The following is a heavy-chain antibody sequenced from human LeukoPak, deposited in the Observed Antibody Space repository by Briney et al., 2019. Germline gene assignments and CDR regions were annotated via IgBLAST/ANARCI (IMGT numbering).Heavy chain of an antibody. J-gene: IGHJ3*02. Sequence: ASVKVSCKASGYTFTGYYMHWVRQAPGQGLEWMGWINPNSGGTNYAQKFQGRVTMTRDTSISTAYMELSRLRSDDTAVYYCARDAVGSGSAFDIWGQGTMVTVSS. V-gene: IGHV1-2*02. CDR1: GYTFTGYY. D-gene: IGHD3-10*01. CDR3: ARDAVGSGSAFDI. CDR2: INPNSGGT.